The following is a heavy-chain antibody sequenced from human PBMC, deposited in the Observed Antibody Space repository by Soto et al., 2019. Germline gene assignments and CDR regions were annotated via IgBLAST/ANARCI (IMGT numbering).Heavy chain of an antibody. J-gene: IGHJ4*02. CDR1: GFTFSGYS. V-gene: IGHV3-64*01. CDR3: ARGRVEDSSGWATYFDY. D-gene: IGHD6-19*01. Sequence: EVQLVESGGGLVQPGGSLRLSCAASGFTFSGYSMFWVRQAPGKGLEYVSAINTNGVNTFYAKSVKGRFTISRDNSKNTMYLQMGSLRAEDMAVYYCARGRVEDSSGWATYFDYCGQVTLVTVSS. CDR2: INTNGVNT.